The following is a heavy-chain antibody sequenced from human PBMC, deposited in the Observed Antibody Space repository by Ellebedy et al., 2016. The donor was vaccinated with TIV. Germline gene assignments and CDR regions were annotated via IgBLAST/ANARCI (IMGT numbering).Heavy chain of an antibody. CDR2: ISGSGGST. J-gene: IGHJ4*02. CDR1: GFTFGDYA. CDR3: AKGGNYYGSGSYSDY. V-gene: IGHV3-23*01. D-gene: IGHD3-10*01. Sequence: GGSLRLXXTASGFTFGDYAMSWVRRAPGKGLEWVSAISGSGGSTYYADSVKGRFTISRDNSKNTLYLQMNSLRAEDTAVYYCAKGGNYYGSGSYSDYWGQGTLVTVSS.